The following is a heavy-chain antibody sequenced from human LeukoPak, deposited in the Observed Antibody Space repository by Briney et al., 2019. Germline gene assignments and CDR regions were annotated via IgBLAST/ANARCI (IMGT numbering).Heavy chain of an antibody. Sequence: GRSLRLSCAASGFTFSSYGMHWVRQAPGKGLEWVAVISKDGIQEYYADSVKGRFTISRDNSKNTLYLQMNSLRSEDTAVYYCAREVYSYALDALDLWGQGTMVTVSS. D-gene: IGHD5-18*01. J-gene: IGHJ3*01. CDR2: ISKDGIQE. V-gene: IGHV3-30*19. CDR1: GFTFSSYG. CDR3: AREVYSYALDALDL.